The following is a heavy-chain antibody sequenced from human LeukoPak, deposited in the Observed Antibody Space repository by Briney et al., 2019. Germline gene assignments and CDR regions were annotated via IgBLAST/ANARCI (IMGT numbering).Heavy chain of an antibody. V-gene: IGHV4-59*08. D-gene: IGHD3-22*01. CDR1: GGSISSYY. CDR3: ARTSSGYYHGGYYFDY. CDR2: IYYSGST. Sequence: SETLSLTCTVSGGSISSYYWRWIRQPPGKGLEWIGYIYYSGSTNYNPSLKSRVTISVDTSKNQFSLKLSSVTAADTAVYYCARTSSGYYHGGYYFDYWGQGTLVTVSS. J-gene: IGHJ4*02.